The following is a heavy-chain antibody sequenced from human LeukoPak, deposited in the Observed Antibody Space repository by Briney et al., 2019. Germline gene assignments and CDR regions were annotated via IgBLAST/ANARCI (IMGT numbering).Heavy chain of an antibody. CDR1: GFTFSSYS. Sequence: GGSLRLSCAASGFTFSSYSMSWVRQAPGKGLEWVSSISSSSSYIYYADSVKGRFTISRDNSKNTLYLQMNSLRAEDTAVYYCERHNPSRDAFDIWGQGTMVIVSS. D-gene: IGHD1-1*01. CDR3: ERHNPSRDAFDI. CDR2: ISSSSSYI. V-gene: IGHV3-21*04. J-gene: IGHJ3*02.